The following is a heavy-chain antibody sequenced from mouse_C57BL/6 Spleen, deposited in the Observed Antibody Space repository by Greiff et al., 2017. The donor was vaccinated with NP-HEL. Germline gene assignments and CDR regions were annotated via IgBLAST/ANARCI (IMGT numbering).Heavy chain of an antibody. Sequence: VKLQQSGPELVKPGASVKISCKASGYSFTGYYMNWVKQSPEKSLEWIGEINPSTGGTTYNQKFKAKATLTVDKSSSTAYMQLKSLTSEDSAVYYCARYHDYWGQGTTLTVSS. V-gene: IGHV1-42*01. CDR1: GYSFTGYY. CDR3: ARYHDY. J-gene: IGHJ2*01. CDR2: INPSTGGT.